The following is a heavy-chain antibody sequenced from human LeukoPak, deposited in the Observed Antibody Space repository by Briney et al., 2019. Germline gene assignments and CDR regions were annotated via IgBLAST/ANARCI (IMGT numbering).Heavy chain of an antibody. D-gene: IGHD3-16*02. V-gene: IGHV4-39*01. CDR2: INYGGTT. CDR3: ARQIRYDYVWGSYRIDYFDH. CDR1: GDSISSSSYY. Sequence: SETLSLTCTVSGDSISSSSYYWGWIRQPPGTGLEWIGSINYGGTTHYNPSLKSRVTISIDTSKNQFSLKLRSVTAADTAVYHCARQIRYDYVWGSYRIDYFDHWGQGTLVTVSS. J-gene: IGHJ4*02.